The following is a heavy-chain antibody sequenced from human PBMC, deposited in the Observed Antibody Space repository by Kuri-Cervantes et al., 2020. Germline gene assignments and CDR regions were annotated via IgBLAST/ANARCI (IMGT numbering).Heavy chain of an antibody. CDR3: AREGRDSSSLWAFDI. V-gene: IGHV3-30*03. Sequence: GGSLRLSCAASGFTFSSYGMHWVRQAPGKGLEGVAVISYDGSNKYYADSVKGRFTISRDNAKNSLYLQMNSLRAEDTAVYYCAREGRDSSSLWAFDIWGQGTMVTVSS. D-gene: IGHD3-22*01. CDR1: GFTFSSYG. J-gene: IGHJ3*02. CDR2: ISYDGSNK.